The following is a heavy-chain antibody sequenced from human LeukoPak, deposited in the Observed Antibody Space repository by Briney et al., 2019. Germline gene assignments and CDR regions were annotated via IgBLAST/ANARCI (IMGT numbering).Heavy chain of an antibody. Sequence: SETPSLTCTVSGGSISTYYWSWIRQTPGKGLEWIGYIHYSGSTNYNPSLNSRVTISVDTSKNQFSLKVNSVTAADTAVYYCARGTHSSSPIPLDYWGQGALVTVSS. J-gene: IGHJ4*02. CDR2: IHYSGST. CDR1: GGSISTYY. CDR3: ARGTHSSSPIPLDY. D-gene: IGHD6-6*01. V-gene: IGHV4-59*01.